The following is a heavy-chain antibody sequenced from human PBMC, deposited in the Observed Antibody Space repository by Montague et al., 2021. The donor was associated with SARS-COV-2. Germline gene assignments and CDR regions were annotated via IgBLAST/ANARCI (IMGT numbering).Heavy chain of an antibody. J-gene: IGHJ4*02. V-gene: IGHV2-70*11. CDR1: GFSLTTSGMC. CDR3: ARTDVEVGAFDY. Sequence: PALVKPTQTLTLTCSFSGFSLTTSGMCVSWIRQPPGKALEWLARIDWDDDEYYTTPLKTRLTISKDTSKNQVVLTMTNMDPAETGTYYWARTDVEVGAFDYWGEGTLVTVSS. D-gene: IGHD1-26*01. CDR2: IDWDDDE.